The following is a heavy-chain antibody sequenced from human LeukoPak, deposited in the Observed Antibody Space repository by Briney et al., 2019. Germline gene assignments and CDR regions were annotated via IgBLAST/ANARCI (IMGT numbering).Heavy chain of an antibody. CDR2: MNSSDTTI. D-gene: IGHD3-10*01. CDR3: ARDAGPRDYGSGSYLRY. Sequence: PGGSLRLSCAASGFTFSSYRMNWVRQAPGKGLEWVSYMNSSDTTIYYADSVKGRFTISRDNAKNSLYLQMNSLRDEDTAVYYCARDAGPRDYGSGSYLRYWGQGTLVTVSS. V-gene: IGHV3-48*02. CDR1: GFTFSSYR. J-gene: IGHJ4*02.